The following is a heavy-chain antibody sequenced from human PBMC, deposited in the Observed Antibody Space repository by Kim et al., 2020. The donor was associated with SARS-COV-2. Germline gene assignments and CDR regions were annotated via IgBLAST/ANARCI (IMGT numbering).Heavy chain of an antibody. D-gene: IGHD6-6*01. Sequence: SETLSLTCTVSGGSISSGGYYWSWIRQHPGKGLEWIGYIYYSGSTYYNPSLKSRVTISVDTSKNQFSLKLSSVTAADTAVYYCARVSFSEYSSSSVYFDYWGQGTLVTVSS. J-gene: IGHJ4*02. V-gene: IGHV4-31*03. CDR1: GGSISSGGYY. CDR2: IYYSGST. CDR3: ARVSFSEYSSSSVYFDY.